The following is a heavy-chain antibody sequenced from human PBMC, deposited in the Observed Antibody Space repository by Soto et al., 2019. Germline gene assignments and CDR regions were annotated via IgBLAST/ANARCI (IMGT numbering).Heavy chain of an antibody. CDR3: EKGFIVVVTVLRPDDAFDV. J-gene: IGHJ3*01. CDR1: GFTFGNYG. CDR2: ISGGGGNT. V-gene: IGHV3-23*01. D-gene: IGHD2-21*02. Sequence: DVQLLESGGGLVQPGGSLRLSCATSGFTFGNYGMNWVRQAPGKGLEWVSGISGGGGNTYYADSVKGRFTISRDPSKNTVFLEMTVRGAEDTAVYYGEKGFIVVVTVLRPDDAFDVWGQGTRVTVSS.